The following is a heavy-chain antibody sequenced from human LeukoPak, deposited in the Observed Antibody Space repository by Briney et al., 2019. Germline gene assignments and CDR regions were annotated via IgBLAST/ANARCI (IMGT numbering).Heavy chain of an antibody. J-gene: IGHJ4*02. D-gene: IGHD1-26*01. Sequence: GGSLRLSCAASGFTFSYFWMSWVRQAPGKGLEWVANINLDGTEKHYVDSVKGRFTISRDNARKSLYLQMNSLRAEDTAVYYCARDNVGATPFDYWGQGTLVTVSS. CDR3: ARDNVGATPFDY. V-gene: IGHV3-7*05. CDR2: INLDGTEK. CDR1: GFTFSYFW.